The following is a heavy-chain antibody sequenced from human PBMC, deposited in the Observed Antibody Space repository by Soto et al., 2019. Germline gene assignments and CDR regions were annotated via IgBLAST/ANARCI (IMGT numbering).Heavy chain of an antibody. V-gene: IGHV4-4*02. J-gene: IGHJ4*02. Sequence: SETLSLTCAVSGGSFTSNNWWTWVRQPPGEGLEWIGEIYRTGSTNYNPSLKSRVTISLDKSENQFSLKVTSLTAADTAVYYCASRDPGTSVDYWGQGTLVTVSS. CDR2: IYRTGST. CDR3: ASRDPGTSVDY. D-gene: IGHD1-7*01. CDR1: GGSFTSNNW.